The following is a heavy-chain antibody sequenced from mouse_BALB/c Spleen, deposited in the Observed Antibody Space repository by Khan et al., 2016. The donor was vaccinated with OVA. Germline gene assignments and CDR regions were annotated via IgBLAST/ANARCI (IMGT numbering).Heavy chain of an antibody. CDR1: GYIFTSYW. Sequence: QMQLEESGVELMKPGASVKISCKATGYIFTSYWIEWVKQRPGHGLEWIGEILPGTGDTNYNDKFKGKATFTADTSSKTAYMQLSSLTSEDSAVYYCARGGYGNRFAYWGQGTLVTVST. D-gene: IGHD2-10*02. V-gene: IGHV1-9*01. CDR2: ILPGTGDT. J-gene: IGHJ3*01. CDR3: ARGGYGNRFAY.